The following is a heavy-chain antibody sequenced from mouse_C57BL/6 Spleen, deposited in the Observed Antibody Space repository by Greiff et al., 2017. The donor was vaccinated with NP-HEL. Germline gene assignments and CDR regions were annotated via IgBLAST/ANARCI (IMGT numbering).Heavy chain of an antibody. V-gene: IGHV5-17*01. Sequence: EVNVVESGGGLVKPGGSLKLSCAASGFTFSDYGMHWVRQAPEKVLEWVAYISSGSSTIYYADKVKGRFTISRENSKNTLFLQMTSLRSEDTAMYYCARMTVVAFDYWGQGTTLTVSS. D-gene: IGHD1-1*01. CDR3: ARMTVVAFDY. CDR1: GFTFSDYG. CDR2: ISSGSSTI. J-gene: IGHJ2*01.